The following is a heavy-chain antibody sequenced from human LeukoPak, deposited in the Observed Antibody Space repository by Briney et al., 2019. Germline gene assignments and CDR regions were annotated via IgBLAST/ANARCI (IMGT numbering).Heavy chain of an antibody. V-gene: IGHV3-9*01. CDR3: AKARRSGSYYSFSFDY. Sequence: GGSLRLSCAASGFTFSSYSMNWVRQAPGKGLEWVSGISWNSGSIGYADSVKGRFTISRDNAKNSLYLQMNSLRAEDTALYYCAKARRSGSYYSFSFDYWGQGTLVTASS. CDR2: ISWNSGSI. D-gene: IGHD1-26*01. J-gene: IGHJ4*02. CDR1: GFTFSSYS.